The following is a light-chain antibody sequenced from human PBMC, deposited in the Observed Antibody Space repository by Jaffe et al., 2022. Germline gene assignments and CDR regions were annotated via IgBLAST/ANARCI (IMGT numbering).Light chain of an antibody. Sequence: QSVLTQPPSVSGAPGQRVTISCTGTTSDIGAGYDVHWFQHVPGTAPKLLIYANTKRPSGVPDRFSGSKSATSASLTITALQAQDEADYYCQSYDSDLGGDLIFGGGTRLTVL. V-gene: IGLV1-40*01. CDR3: QSYDSDLGGDLI. J-gene: IGLJ2*01. CDR2: ANT. CDR1: TSDIGAGYD.